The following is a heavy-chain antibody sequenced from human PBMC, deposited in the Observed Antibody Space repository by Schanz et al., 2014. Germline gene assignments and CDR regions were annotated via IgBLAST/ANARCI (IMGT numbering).Heavy chain of an antibody. V-gene: IGHV1-69*04. J-gene: IGHJ4*02. Sequence: QVQLVQSGAEVKKPGSSVKVSCKASGGTFSSFAIFWVRQAPGQGLEWMRTIIPILDITNYAQKLQGRVTITADKSTSTAYMELSNLRSEDTAVYYCARAGQDYSDSSGYATYYFGNWGQGTLVTVSS. CDR1: GGTFSSFA. CDR2: IIPILDIT. CDR3: ARAGQDYSDSSGYATYYFGN. D-gene: IGHD3-22*01.